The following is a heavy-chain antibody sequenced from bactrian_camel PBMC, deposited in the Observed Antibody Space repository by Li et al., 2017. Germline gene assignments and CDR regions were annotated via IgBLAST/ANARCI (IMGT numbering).Heavy chain of an antibody. J-gene: IGHJ6*01. CDR1: GPGYVYSRYC. CDR3: TRVDRVVVGLSPTVCRSSSAVADYGY. D-gene: IGHD2*01. Sequence: HVQLVESGGGSVQAGGSLRLSCVISGPGYVYSRYCMEWFRQAPGKEREGVAAIDSDGGTSYADSVKGRFTISKDNAENTLYLQMNGLKPEDTAMYYCTRVDRVVVGLSPTVCRSSSAVADYGYWGQGTQVTVS. V-gene: IGHV3S26*01. CDR2: IDSDGGT.